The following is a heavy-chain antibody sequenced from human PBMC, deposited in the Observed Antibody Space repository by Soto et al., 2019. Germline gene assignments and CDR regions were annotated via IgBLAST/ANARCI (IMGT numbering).Heavy chain of an antibody. J-gene: IGHJ6*02. D-gene: IGHD3-10*01. CDR2: IYNSGST. CDR3: ARIIRTLAWDGVDV. Sequence: QVQLQESGPGLAKASETLSLTCTVSAGSISSYYWGWIRQSPGKGLEWIGYIYNSGSTNYNPSLTSRLTMSVATSKNQFSLKLSSVTAADTAVYYCARIIRTLAWDGVDVWGQGPRVTV. CDR1: AGSISSYY. V-gene: IGHV4-59*01.